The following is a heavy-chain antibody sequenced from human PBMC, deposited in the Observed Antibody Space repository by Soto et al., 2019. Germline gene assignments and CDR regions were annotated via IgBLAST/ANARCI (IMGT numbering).Heavy chain of an antibody. CDR2: SNHSEST. CDR1: GGSFSDYY. V-gene: IGHV4-34*02. J-gene: IGHJ3*02. D-gene: IGHD1-26*01. CDR3: VRGRAFMSRVAFDI. Sequence: QVQLQQRGAGLLKPSENLSLTCAVLGGSFSDYYWTWIRQPPGKGLEWMGESNHSESTSSNPSLKSRLTLSVDTSAKEFSLNLSSVTAADTAAYHCVRGRAFMSRVAFDIWGQGTMVTVSS.